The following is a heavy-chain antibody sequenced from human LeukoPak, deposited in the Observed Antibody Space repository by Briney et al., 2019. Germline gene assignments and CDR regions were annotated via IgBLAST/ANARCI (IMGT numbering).Heavy chain of an antibody. J-gene: IGHJ4*02. CDR1: GGSFSGYY. CDR3: ARGSVCYGSGSYDY. Sequence: SETLSLTCAVYGGSFSGYYWSWIRQPPGKGLEWIGEINHSGSTNYNPSLKSRVTISVDTSKNQFSLKLSSVTAADTAVYYCARGSVCYGSGSYDYWGQGTLVTVSS. V-gene: IGHV4-34*01. D-gene: IGHD3-10*01. CDR2: INHSGST.